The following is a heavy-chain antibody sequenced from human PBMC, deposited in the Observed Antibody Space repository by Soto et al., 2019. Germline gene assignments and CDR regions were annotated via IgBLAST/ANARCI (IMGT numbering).Heavy chain of an antibody. CDR2: ISSSSTYI. V-gene: IGHV3-21*01. J-gene: IGHJ6*03. CDR1: GFTFSTYS. D-gene: IGHD5-18*01. Sequence: EVQLVESGGGLVKPGGSLRLSCAASGFTFSTYSMNWVRQAPGKGLEWVSSISSSSTYIYYADSVKGRFTISRDNAKKSLYLQMYSLRAEDTAVYYWARVAGTDMVLYMDVWGKGTTVTVSS. CDR3: ARVAGTDMVLYMDV.